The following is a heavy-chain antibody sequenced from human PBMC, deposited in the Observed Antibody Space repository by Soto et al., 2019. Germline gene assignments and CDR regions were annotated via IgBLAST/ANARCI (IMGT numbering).Heavy chain of an antibody. Sequence: QVQLQQWGAGLLKPSETLSLTCAVYGGSFSGYYWSWIRQPPGKGLEWIGEINHSGSTNYNPSLKRRVTISVDTSKNQFSLKLSSVTAADTAVYYCAREGIGIAAAGGFAPWGQGTLVTVSS. J-gene: IGHJ5*02. V-gene: IGHV4-34*01. CDR2: INHSGST. CDR1: GGSFSGYY. D-gene: IGHD6-13*01. CDR3: AREGIGIAAAGGFAP.